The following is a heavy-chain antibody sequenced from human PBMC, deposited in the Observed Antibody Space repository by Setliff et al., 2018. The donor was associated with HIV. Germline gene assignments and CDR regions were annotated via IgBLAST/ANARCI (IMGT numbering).Heavy chain of an antibody. CDR2: ISTYNGHT. J-gene: IGHJ5*02. Sequence: ASVKVSCKASGYTFSNNGINWVRQAPGQGLEWMGWISTYNGHTNYAQNLQGRATMTTDTSTSTAYMELRSLRSDDTAVYYCARDRDNLELRAWGQGTLVTVSS. V-gene: IGHV1-18*04. D-gene: IGHD1-7*01. CDR3: ARDRDNLELRA. CDR1: GYTFSNNG.